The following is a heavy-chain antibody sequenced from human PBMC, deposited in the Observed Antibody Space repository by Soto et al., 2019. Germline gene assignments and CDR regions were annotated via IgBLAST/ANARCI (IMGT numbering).Heavy chain of an antibody. CDR1: GFFFSSYT. Sequence: EVQLLQSGGGLVQPGESLRLSCAASGFFFSSYTMSWVRQAPGKGLEWVSVISGSGDSPYHADSVQGRFTISRDNPKNTLHLQMNSLRAEDTAIYYCAKARCTSATCYVPDYWGQGTLVTVSS. CDR2: ISGSGDSP. D-gene: IGHD2-8*02. V-gene: IGHV3-23*01. J-gene: IGHJ4*02. CDR3: AKARCTSATCYVPDY.